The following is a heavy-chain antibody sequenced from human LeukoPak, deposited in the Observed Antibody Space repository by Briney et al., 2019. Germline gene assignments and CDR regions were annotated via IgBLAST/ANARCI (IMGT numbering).Heavy chain of an antibody. D-gene: IGHD5-18*01. CDR2: IYSGGGI. J-gene: IGHJ3*02. Sequence: GGSLRLSCAASEFIVSSNYMNWVRQAPGKGLEWVSVIYSGGGIYYADSVKGRFTISRDISKNMLYLQMNSLRADDTAVYNCARGHNTATSGTRAFDIWGQGTMVTVSS. CDR3: ARGHNTATSGTRAFDI. CDR1: EFIVSSNY. V-gene: IGHV3-53*01.